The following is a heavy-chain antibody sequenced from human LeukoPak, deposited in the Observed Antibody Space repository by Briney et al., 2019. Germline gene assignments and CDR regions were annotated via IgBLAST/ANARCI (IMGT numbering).Heavy chain of an antibody. J-gene: IGHJ5*02. V-gene: IGHV1-8*01. CDR3: VRDGEGLAVSVNFWFDP. CDR2: MNPNTGNT. CDR1: GLMFTRFD. Sequence: ASVKVSCKASGLMFTRFDINWVRQASGQGLEWIGWMNPNTGNTGYAQKFQGRVTMTRDTFTSTAYMELRGLTFDDTAVYYCVRDGEGLAVSVNFWFDPWGQGTLVTVSS. D-gene: IGHD3-10*01.